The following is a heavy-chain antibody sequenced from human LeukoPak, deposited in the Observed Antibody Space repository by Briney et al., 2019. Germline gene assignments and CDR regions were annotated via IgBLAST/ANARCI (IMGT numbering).Heavy chain of an antibody. J-gene: IGHJ5*02. V-gene: IGHV1-69-2*01. CDR2: VDPEDGET. Sequence: GASVKVSCKVSGYTFTDYYMHWVQQAPGKGLEWMGLVDPEDGETIYAEKFQGRDTITADTSTDTACMELSSLRSEDTAVYYCATGGYSGYDFGENWFDPWGQGTLVTVSS. CDR3: ATGGYSGYDFGENWFDP. D-gene: IGHD5-12*01. CDR1: GYTFTDYY.